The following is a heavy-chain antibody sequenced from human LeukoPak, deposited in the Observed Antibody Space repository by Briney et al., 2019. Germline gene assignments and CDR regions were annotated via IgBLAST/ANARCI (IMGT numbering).Heavy chain of an antibody. D-gene: IGHD3-10*01. J-gene: IGHJ4*02. CDR2: IYTSGST. CDR3: ARHIGPGSYSSFDY. Sequence: PSETLSLTCTVSGGSISSYYWSWIRQPPGKGLEWIGYIYTSGSTNYNPSLKSRVTISVDTSKNQFSLKLSSVTAADTAVYYCARHIGPGSYSSFDYWGQGTLVTVSS. CDR1: GGSISSYY. V-gene: IGHV4-4*09.